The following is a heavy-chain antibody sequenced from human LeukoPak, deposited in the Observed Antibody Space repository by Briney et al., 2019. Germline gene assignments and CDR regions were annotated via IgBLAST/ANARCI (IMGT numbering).Heavy chain of an antibody. D-gene: IGHD3-9*01. CDR2: IYYSGST. CDR1: GGSISSYY. CDR3: ARDRGYFDWLLHNNWFDP. J-gene: IGHJ5*02. Sequence: SETLSLTCTVSGGSISSYYWSWIRQPPGKGLEWIGYIYYSGSTNYNPSLKSRVTISVDTSKNQFSLKLSSVTAADTAVYYCARDRGYFDWLLHNNWFDPWGQGTLVTVSS. V-gene: IGHV4-59*12.